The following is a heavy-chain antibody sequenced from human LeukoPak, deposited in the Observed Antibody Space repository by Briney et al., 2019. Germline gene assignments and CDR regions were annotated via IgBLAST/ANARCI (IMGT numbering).Heavy chain of an antibody. D-gene: IGHD2-8*01. Sequence: GGSLRLSCAASSFTFSGFGMHWVRQAPAKGLGWVAFIRYDGSNKYFADSVKGRFTISRDNSKNTLYLQMNSLRTEDTAVYYCAKNGSVRVSGFFDYWGQGTLVTVSS. CDR2: IRYDGSNK. CDR1: SFTFSGFG. J-gene: IGHJ4*02. V-gene: IGHV3-30*02. CDR3: AKNGSVRVSGFFDY.